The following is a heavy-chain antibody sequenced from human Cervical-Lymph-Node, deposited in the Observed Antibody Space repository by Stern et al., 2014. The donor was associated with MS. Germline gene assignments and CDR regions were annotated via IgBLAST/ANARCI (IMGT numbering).Heavy chain of an antibody. Sequence: VQLVQSGPGLVKPSQTLSLTCTVSSGSIRSGGYYWSWHRQHPGQGLEWIGHIHYSGNTYYNPSLMRRVIISVDTSKSQFSLKLTSVTVADTAVYYCARMGTSLDYWGLGTLVTVSS. CDR3: ARMGTSLDY. CDR2: IHYSGNT. J-gene: IGHJ4*02. V-gene: IGHV4-31*03. D-gene: IGHD1-14*01. CDR1: SGSIRSGGYY.